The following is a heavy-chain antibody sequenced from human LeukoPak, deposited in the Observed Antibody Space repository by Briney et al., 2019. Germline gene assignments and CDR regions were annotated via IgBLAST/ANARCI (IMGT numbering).Heavy chain of an antibody. D-gene: IGHD3-22*01. CDR1: GGSISSYY. J-gene: IGHJ4*02. CDR3: ARVQWAYYYDSSGPSDY. V-gene: IGHV4-59*01. Sequence: SETLSLTCTVSGGSISSYYWSWIRQPPGKGLEWIGYIYYSGSTNYNPSLKSRVTISVDTSKNQFSLKLSSVTAADTAVYYCARVQWAYYYDSSGPSDYWGQGTLVTVSS. CDR2: IYYSGST.